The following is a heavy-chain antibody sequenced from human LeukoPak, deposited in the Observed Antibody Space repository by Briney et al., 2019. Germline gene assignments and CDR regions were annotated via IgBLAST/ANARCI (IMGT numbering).Heavy chain of an antibody. J-gene: IGHJ4*02. D-gene: IGHD5-18*01. CDR1: GFTFSSYW. V-gene: IGHV3-7*01. CDR2: MRHDGSEK. CDR3: ARDRIQLWKWFDY. Sequence: QTGGSLRLSCAGSGFTFSSYWMSWVRQALGKGLEWVANMRHDGSEKYYADSVRGRFTITRDNAKNSLYLQMNSMRAEDTAVYYCARDRIQLWKWFDYWGQGTLVTVSS.